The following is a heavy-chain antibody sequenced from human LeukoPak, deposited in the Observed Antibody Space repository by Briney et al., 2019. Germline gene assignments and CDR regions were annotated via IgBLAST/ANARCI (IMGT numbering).Heavy chain of an antibody. V-gene: IGHV3-15*01. D-gene: IGHD1-26*01. Sequence: GGSLRHSCAASGLTFRNYGMTWVRQAPGKGLEWVGLIKNKHEHQATDYAAPVRERFIITRDDSSSTLFLQMNSLKTEDTAVYYCVTDANRILGARGTGYWGQGILVTVSS. J-gene: IGHJ4*02. CDR3: VTDANRILGARGTGY. CDR2: IKNKHEHQAT. CDR1: GLTFRNYG.